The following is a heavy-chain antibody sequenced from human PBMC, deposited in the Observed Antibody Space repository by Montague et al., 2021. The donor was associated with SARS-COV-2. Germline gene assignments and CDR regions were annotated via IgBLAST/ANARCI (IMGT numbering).Heavy chain of an antibody. J-gene: IGHJ3*02. Sequence: SETLSLTCAISGGSFSNYYWSWIRQPPGKGLEWIGEVNQSGTIIYNPSVKSGVTISEDTSKNQFYLRLNSVTAADTAVYYCARFPTSYYYDSKAAPATPDAFDIWGQGTMVTVSS. D-gene: IGHD3-22*01. CDR1: GGSFSNYY. V-gene: IGHV4-34*01. CDR3: ARFPTSYYYDSKAAPATPDAFDI. CDR2: VNQSGTI.